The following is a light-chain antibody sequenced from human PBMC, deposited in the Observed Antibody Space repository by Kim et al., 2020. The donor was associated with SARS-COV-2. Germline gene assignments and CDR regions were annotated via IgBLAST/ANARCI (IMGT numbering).Light chain of an antibody. J-gene: IGKJ4*01. V-gene: IGKV1-16*02. CDR3: QQYYNYPLT. CDR1: QGITTS. CDR2: AAS. Sequence: DIQMTQSPSSLSASVGDRVTITCRASQGITTSLAWFQQKPGKAPKSLIYAASNLQSGVPSKFSGSGSGTDFTLTINTLQPEGFATYYCQQYYNYPLTFGGGAKVDI.